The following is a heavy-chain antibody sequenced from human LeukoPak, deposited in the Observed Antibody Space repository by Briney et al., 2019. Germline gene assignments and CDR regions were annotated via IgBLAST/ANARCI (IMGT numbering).Heavy chain of an antibody. D-gene: IGHD6-19*01. V-gene: IGHV1-2*02. CDR3: ARGFRSFSSGWYLGAFDI. J-gene: IGHJ3*02. Sequence: ASVKVSCKASGYTFTGYYMHWVRQAPGQGLEWMGWINPNSGGTNYAQKFQGRVTMTRDTSISTAYMELSRLRSDDTAVYYCARGFRSFSSGWYLGAFDIWGQGTMVTVSS. CDR1: GYTFTGYY. CDR2: INPNSGGT.